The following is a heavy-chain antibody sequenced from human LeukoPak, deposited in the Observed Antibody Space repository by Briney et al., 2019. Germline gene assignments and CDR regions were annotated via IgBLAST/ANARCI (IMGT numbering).Heavy chain of an antibody. Sequence: GESLKIFCKGSGYSFTSYWIVWVRQMPGKGLEWMGIIYPGDSDTRYSPSFQAQVTISADKSISTAYLQWSSLKASDTAMYYCARRVGYCSGGSCYFDYWGQGTLVTVSS. CDR2: IYPGDSDT. CDR3: ARRVGYCSGGSCYFDY. V-gene: IGHV5-51*01. CDR1: GYSFTSYW. J-gene: IGHJ4*02. D-gene: IGHD2-15*01.